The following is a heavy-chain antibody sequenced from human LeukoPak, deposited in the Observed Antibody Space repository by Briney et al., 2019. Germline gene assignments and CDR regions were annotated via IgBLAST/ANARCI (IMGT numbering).Heavy chain of an antibody. CDR1: GGSISSSNW. D-gene: IGHD6-6*01. Sequence: LRRTLSLTCAVSGGSISSSNWWSWVRQPPGKGLEWIGEIYHSGSTNYNPSLKSRVTISVDKSKNQFSLKLSSVTAADTAVYYCARLAARPPVFNYYYYYYMDVWGKGTTVTVSS. CDR3: ARLAARPPVFNYYYYYYMDV. CDR2: IYHSGST. J-gene: IGHJ6*03. V-gene: IGHV4-4*02.